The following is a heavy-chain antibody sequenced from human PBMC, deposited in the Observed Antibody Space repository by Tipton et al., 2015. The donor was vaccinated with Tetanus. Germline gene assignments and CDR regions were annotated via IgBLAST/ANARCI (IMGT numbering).Heavy chain of an antibody. CDR2: INPNSGGT. V-gene: IGHV1-2*02. J-gene: IGHJ4*02. Sequence: QLVQSGAEVKKPGASVKVSCKASGYTFTGYYMHWVRQAPGQGLEWMGWINPNSGGTNYAQKFQGRLTMTRDTSTSTAYMELRSLRSDDTAVYFCARDQLDHWGQGTLVTVSP. CDR1: GYTFTGYY. CDR3: ARDQLDH.